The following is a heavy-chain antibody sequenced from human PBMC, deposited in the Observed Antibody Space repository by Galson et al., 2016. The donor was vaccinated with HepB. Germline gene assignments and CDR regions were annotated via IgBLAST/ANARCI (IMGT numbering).Heavy chain of an antibody. Sequence: SLRLSCAASGFILNSDWMNWVRQTPGKGLEWVANIRADGSVQYYVDSVRGRFTISRVSAKNSLYLQMSGLRVEETAVYYCARESTGSYFDWGQGTLVTVSS. J-gene: IGHJ4*02. D-gene: IGHD3-10*01. CDR3: ARESTGSYFD. CDR1: GFILNSDW. V-gene: IGHV3-7*01. CDR2: IRADGSVQ.